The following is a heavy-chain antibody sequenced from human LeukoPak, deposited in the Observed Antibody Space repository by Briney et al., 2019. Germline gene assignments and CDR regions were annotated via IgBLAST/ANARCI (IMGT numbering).Heavy chain of an antibody. CDR2: MYYGGST. D-gene: IGHD6-13*01. Sequence: SETLSLTCSVSGGSISGYYWNWIRQPPGKGLEWIGYMYYGGSTNYSPSLKSRVSMSADTSRNQLSLKLTSVTAADTAVYYCARSLPATVAGANWYDPWGQGTLVNVSS. J-gene: IGHJ5*02. CDR1: GGSISGYY. CDR3: ARSLPATVAGANWYDP. V-gene: IGHV4-59*01.